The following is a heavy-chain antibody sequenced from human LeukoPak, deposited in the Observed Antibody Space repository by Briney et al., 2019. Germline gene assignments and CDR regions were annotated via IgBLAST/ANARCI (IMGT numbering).Heavy chain of an antibody. CDR1: GFRFSGYV. V-gene: IGHV3-23*01. CDR3: ERVDSGNYDY. Sequence: GGSLRLSCAASGFRFSGYVMSWVRQAPGKGLEYVSSIDFSDDGASYYADSVKGRFTISRDNSKNTLFLQMNSLRVEDTAFYYCERVDSGNYDYWGQGTLLTVSS. J-gene: IGHJ4*02. D-gene: IGHD1-26*01. CDR2: IDFSDDGAS.